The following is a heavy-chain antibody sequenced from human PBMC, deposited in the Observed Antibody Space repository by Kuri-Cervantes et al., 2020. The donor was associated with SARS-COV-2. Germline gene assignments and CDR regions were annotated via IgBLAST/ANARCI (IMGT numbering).Heavy chain of an antibody. CDR3: VRDSDDYGDYGAFDI. D-gene: IGHD4-17*01. Sequence: GESLKISCVVSGFTFSNQGMHWVRQAPGKGLEWVAVIWYDGSNEYYADSVKGRFTISRDNSKNTLYLQMNSLRVDDTAVYYCVRDSDDYGDYGAFDIWGQGTMVTVSS. CDR2: IWYDGSNE. V-gene: IGHV3-33*01. CDR1: GFTFSNQG. J-gene: IGHJ3*02.